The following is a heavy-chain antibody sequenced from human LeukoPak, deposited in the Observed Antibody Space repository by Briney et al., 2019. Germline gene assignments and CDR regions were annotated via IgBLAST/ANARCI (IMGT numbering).Heavy chain of an antibody. D-gene: IGHD6-13*01. Sequence: GGSLRLSCAASGFTFSSYGMHWARQAPGKGLEWVAVIWYDGSNKYYADSVKGRFTISRDNSKNTLYLQMNSLRAEDTAVYYCARDALPAAASWFDPWGQGTLVTVSS. CDR1: GFTFSSYG. J-gene: IGHJ5*02. CDR3: ARDALPAAASWFDP. V-gene: IGHV3-33*01. CDR2: IWYDGSNK.